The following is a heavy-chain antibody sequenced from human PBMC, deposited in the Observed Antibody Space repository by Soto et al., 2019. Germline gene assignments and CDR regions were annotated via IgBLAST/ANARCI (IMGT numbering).Heavy chain of an antibody. Sequence: SETLSLTCTVSRRSISSSSYYWGWIRQPPGKGLEWIGSIYYSGSTYYNPSLKSRVAMSVDTSKNQFSLKLSSVTAADMAVYYCAAAVARGWFDPWGQGTLVTVS. CDR3: AAAVARGWFDP. V-gene: IGHV4-39*07. J-gene: IGHJ5*02. CDR2: IYYSGST. D-gene: IGHD6-19*01. CDR1: RRSISSSSYY.